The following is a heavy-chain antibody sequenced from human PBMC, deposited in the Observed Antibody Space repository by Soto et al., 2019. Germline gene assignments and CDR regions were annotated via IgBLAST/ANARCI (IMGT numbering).Heavy chain of an antibody. CDR1: GFIFSRYG. D-gene: IGHD4-17*01. V-gene: IGHV3-30*18. CDR2: TSYDGSNK. J-gene: IGHJ2*01. CDR3: AKDRDYGGNSGNGYFDL. Sequence: GESLRLSCAASGFIFSRYGMHWVRKAPGKGLEWVAVTSYDGSNKYYAESVKGRFISSRDKSENTLYLQMNSLRAEETPMYYCAKDRDYGGNSGNGYFDLWGRGTLVTVS.